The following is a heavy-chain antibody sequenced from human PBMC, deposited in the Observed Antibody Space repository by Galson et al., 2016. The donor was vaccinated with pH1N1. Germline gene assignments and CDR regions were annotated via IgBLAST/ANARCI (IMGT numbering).Heavy chain of an antibody. CDR3: TSHLGYCSGGCSSVDY. CDR2: IKSEAESGTT. Sequence: SLRLSCAVSGLTFNKVWLSWVRQAPGKGLEWVGRIKSEAESGTTDYAAPVKGRFSISRDDSKNRLFLQMNSLKTEDTAVYYCTSHLGYCSGGCSSVDYWGPGTLVTVSS. D-gene: IGHD2-15*01. V-gene: IGHV3-15*01. CDR1: GLTFNKVW. J-gene: IGHJ4*02.